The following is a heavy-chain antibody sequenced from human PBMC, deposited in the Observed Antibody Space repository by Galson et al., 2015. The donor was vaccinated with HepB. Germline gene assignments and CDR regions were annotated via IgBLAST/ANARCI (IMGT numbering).Heavy chain of an antibody. CDR2: ISSSSSTI. CDR1: GFTFSSYS. D-gene: IGHD5-24*01. V-gene: IGHV3-48*01. Sequence: SLRLSCAASGFTFSSYSMNWVRQAPGKGLEWVSYISSSSSTIYYADSVKGRFTISRDNAKNSLYLQMNSLRAEDTAVYYCARDRGRDGYNSDYYYYYGMDVWGQGTTVTVSS. CDR3: ARDRGRDGYNSDYYYYYGMDV. J-gene: IGHJ6*02.